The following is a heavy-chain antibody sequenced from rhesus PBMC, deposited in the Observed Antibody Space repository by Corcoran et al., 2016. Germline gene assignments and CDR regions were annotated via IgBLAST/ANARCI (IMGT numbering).Heavy chain of an antibody. CDR3: VQDGGV. CDR2: INSGGSNT. CDR1: GFTFSNYW. Sequence: EVQLVESGGGLAKPGGSLRLSCAASGFTFSNYWMYWVRQAPGKGLELISSINSGGSNTYYADSVKGRFTISREDAKNTVNLQMDSLRPEDTAVYYCVQDGGVWGPGVLVTVSS. V-gene: IGHV3-28*02. J-gene: IGHJ5-1*01.